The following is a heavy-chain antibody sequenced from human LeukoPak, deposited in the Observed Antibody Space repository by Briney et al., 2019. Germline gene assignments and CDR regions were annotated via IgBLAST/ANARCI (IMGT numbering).Heavy chain of an antibody. D-gene: IGHD2-21*02. CDR2: ISAYNGNT. J-gene: IGHJ4*02. CDR1: GYTFTSYG. Sequence: ASVKVSCKASGYTFTSYGISWVRQAPGQGLEWMGWISAYNGNTNYAQKLQGRVTMTTDTSTSTAYMELRSLRSDATAVYYCARGRVVTASYNYFDYWGQGTLVTVSS. V-gene: IGHV1-18*01. CDR3: ARGRVVTASYNYFDY.